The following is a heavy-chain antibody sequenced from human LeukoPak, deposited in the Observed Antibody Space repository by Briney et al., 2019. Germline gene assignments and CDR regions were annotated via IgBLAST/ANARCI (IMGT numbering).Heavy chain of an antibody. Sequence: SETLSLTCTVSGGSISSGGYYWSWIRQPPGKGLEWIGYIYHSGNTYYNPSLKSRVTISVDRSKNQFSLKLSSVTAADTAVYYCARDPIYSFSSGWYSATYWGQGILVTVSS. CDR3: ARDPIYSFSSGWYSATY. D-gene: IGHD6-19*01. CDR2: IYHSGNT. V-gene: IGHV4-30-2*01. J-gene: IGHJ4*02. CDR1: GGSISSGGYY.